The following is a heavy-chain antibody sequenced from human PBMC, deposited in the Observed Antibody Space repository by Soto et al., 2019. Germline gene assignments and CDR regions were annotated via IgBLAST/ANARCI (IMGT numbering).Heavy chain of an antibody. Sequence: EVQLVESGGELVQPGGSLRLSCAASGFSFSSYWMTWARQAPGKGLEWVANIKQDGSEKYYLDSVKGRFTVSRDNAKNSLYLQMNSLRAEDTAMYYCARRGSIAASARTMDVWGQGTTVTVSS. CDR1: GFSFSSYW. D-gene: IGHD6-13*01. V-gene: IGHV3-7*01. CDR2: IKQDGSEK. J-gene: IGHJ6*02. CDR3: ARRGSIAASARTMDV.